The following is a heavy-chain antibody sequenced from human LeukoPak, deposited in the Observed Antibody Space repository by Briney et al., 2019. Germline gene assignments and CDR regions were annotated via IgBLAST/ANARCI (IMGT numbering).Heavy chain of an antibody. V-gene: IGHV1-8*01. Sequence: ASVKVSCKASGYTFTSYDINWVRQATGQRLEWMGWMNPNSGNTGYAQKFQGRVTMTRNTSISTAYMELSSLRSEDTAVYYCARHSSSWYEGRGDFDYWGQGTLVTVSS. CDR1: GYTFTSYD. D-gene: IGHD6-13*01. CDR3: ARHSSSWYEGRGDFDY. CDR2: MNPNSGNT. J-gene: IGHJ4*02.